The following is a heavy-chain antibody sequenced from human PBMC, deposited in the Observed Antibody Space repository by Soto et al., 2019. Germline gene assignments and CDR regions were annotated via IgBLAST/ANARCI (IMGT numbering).Heavy chain of an antibody. Sequence: QVQLQESGPGLVKPSETLSLTCTVSGASISRYYWSWIRQSPGKGLEWIGYMYYSGNANYNPSLRIRITISVDTSKIQFSLNLNSVTDADTAVYYCAREYPVHSAYFDYWGQGILVTVSS. CDR1: GASISRYY. CDR2: MYYSGNA. D-gene: IGHD1-26*01. V-gene: IGHV4-59*01. J-gene: IGHJ4*02. CDR3: AREYPVHSAYFDY.